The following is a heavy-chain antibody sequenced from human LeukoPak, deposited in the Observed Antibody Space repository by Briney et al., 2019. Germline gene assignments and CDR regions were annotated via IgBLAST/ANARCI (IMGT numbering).Heavy chain of an antibody. CDR1: GYTFASYG. CDR3: ARIGDDYGDIEGY. Sequence: GASVKVSCKASGYTFASYGISWVRQAPGQGLEWMGWISAYNGNTNYAQKLQGRVTMTTDTSTSTAHMELRSLRSDDTAVYYCARIGDDYGDIEGYWGQGTLVTVSS. D-gene: IGHD4-17*01. J-gene: IGHJ4*02. V-gene: IGHV1-18*01. CDR2: ISAYNGNT.